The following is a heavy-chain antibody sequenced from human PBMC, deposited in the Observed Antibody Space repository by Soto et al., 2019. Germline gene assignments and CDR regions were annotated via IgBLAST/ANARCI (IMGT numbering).Heavy chain of an antibody. CDR3: ARARFSQWSQDYYGLDV. CDR1: GSLPVGTLSTYF. D-gene: IGHD3-3*01. CDR2: INHSGSP. J-gene: IGHJ6*02. Sequence: SETLSLTCGLSGSLPVGTLSTYFWTWIRQPPGKGLEWIGEINHSGSPNYSPSLRGRVTISLDTSKKQFSLNLSSVTAADTAVYFCARARFSQWSQDYYGLDVWGQGTTVTVSS. V-gene: IGHV4-34*01.